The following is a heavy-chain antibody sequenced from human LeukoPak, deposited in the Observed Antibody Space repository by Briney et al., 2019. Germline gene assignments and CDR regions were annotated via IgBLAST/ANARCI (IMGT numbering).Heavy chain of an antibody. CDR3: ARLLATTVTTFDY. D-gene: IGHD4-17*01. CDR1: GGSISSSNDY. Sequence: PSETLSLTCTVSGGSISSSNDYWGWIRQPPGKGLEWIGTVYFTGSTYYSPSLKSRLTIPVDTSKNQLSLKLRSLTAADTAVYYCARLLATTVTTFDYWGQGTLVTVSS. CDR2: VYFTGST. V-gene: IGHV4-39*01. J-gene: IGHJ4*02.